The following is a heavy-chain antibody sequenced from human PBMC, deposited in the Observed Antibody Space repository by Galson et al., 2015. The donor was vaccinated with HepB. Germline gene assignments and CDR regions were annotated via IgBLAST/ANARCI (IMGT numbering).Heavy chain of an antibody. D-gene: IGHD3-22*01. V-gene: IGHV3-30-3*01. Sequence: SLRLSCAASGFTFSSYAMHWVRQAPGKGLEWVAVISYDGSNKYYADSVKGRFTISRDNSKNTLYLQMNSLRAEDTAVYYCARESTTYYYDSSGQMDEYYFDYWGQGTLVTVSS. CDR3: ARESTTYYYDSSGQMDEYYFDY. CDR2: ISYDGSNK. J-gene: IGHJ4*02. CDR1: GFTFSSYA.